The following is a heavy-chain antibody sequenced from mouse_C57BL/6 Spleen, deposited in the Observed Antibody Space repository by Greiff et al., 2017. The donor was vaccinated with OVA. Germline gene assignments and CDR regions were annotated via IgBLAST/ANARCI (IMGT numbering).Heavy chain of an antibody. Sequence: QVQLKESDAELVKPGASVKISCKVSGYTFTDHTIHWMKQRPEQGLEWIGYIYPRDGSTKYNEKFKGQATLTADKSSSTAYMQLNSLTSEDSAVYFCARGDLLWYQKGWFDVWGTGTTVTVSS. V-gene: IGHV1-78*01. CDR2: IYPRDGST. D-gene: IGHD2-1*01. J-gene: IGHJ1*03. CDR3: ARGDLLWYQKGWFDV. CDR1: GYTFTDHT.